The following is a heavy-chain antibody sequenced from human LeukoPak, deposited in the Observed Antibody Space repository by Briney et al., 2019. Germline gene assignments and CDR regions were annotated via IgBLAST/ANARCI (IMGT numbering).Heavy chain of an antibody. CDR3: ARASGSYGAFDI. J-gene: IGHJ3*02. CDR2: INAGNGNT. V-gene: IGHV1-3*01. D-gene: IGHD1-26*01. Sequence: ASVKVSCKASGYTFTSYAMHWVRQAPGQRLEWMGWINAGNGNTKYSQKFQGRVTITRDTSASTAYMELSSLRSEGTAVYYCARASGSYGAFDIWGQGTMVTVSS. CDR1: GYTFTSYA.